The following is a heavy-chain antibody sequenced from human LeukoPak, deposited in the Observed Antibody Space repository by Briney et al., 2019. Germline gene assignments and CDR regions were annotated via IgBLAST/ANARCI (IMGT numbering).Heavy chain of an antibody. J-gene: IGHJ4*02. D-gene: IGHD6-13*01. V-gene: IGHV1-8*01. CDR2: MNPNSGNT. CDR1: GYTFTSYD. CDR3: ATDPTIAAAD. Sequence: GASVRVSCKASGYTFTSYDINWVRQATGQGLEWMGWMNPNSGNTGYAQKFQGRVTMTEDTSTDTAYMELSSLRSEDTAVYYCATDPTIAAADWGQGTLVTVSS.